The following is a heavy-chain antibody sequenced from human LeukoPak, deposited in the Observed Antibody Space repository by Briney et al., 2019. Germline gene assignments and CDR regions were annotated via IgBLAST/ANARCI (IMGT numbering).Heavy chain of an antibody. D-gene: IGHD2-21*01. J-gene: IGHJ4*02. CDR2: INHGGST. CDR1: GENFSIYF. V-gene: IGHV4-34*01. CDR3: ARPGLAYCGADCYSTEGYYFDY. Sequence: SETLSLTCAVYGENFSIYFYSWIRQPPGKGLEWIWEINHGGSTSYNPSLKSRVTISVDTSKNQFSLRLSSVTAADTAMYYCARPGLAYCGADCYSTEGYYFDYWSQGTLVTVSS.